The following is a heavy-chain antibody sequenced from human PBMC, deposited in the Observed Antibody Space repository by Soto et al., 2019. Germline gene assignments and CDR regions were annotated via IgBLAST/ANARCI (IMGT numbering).Heavy chain of an antibody. V-gene: IGHV5-51*01. CDR1: AYSFKSYW. D-gene: IGHD3-10*01. CDR3: ARGIYGSGSYWRADYYYGMDV. Sequence: GESMKISCTVSAYSFKSYWICWVRQMPVKGLYWMGVIYPGDSDTRYSPSFQGQVTISADKSISTAYLQWSSLKASDTAMYYCARGIYGSGSYWRADYYYGMDVWGQGTTVTFSS. CDR2: IYPGDSDT. J-gene: IGHJ6*02.